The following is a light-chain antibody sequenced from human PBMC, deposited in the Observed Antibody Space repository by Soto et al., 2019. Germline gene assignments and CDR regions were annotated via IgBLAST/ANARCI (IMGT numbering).Light chain of an antibody. J-gene: IGKJ2*01. CDR1: QSVSSY. CDR3: QQRSNWPPKHT. CDR2: DAS. Sequence: EIVLTQSPATLSLSPGERATLSCRASQSVSSYLAWYQQKPGQAPRLLIYDASNRATGIPARFSGSGSGTDFALTISSREPEDFAVYYCQQRSNWPPKHTFGQGTKLEIK. V-gene: IGKV3-11*01.